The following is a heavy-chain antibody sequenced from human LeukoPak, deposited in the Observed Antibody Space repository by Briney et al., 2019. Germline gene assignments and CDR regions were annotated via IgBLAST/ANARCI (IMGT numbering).Heavy chain of an antibody. Sequence: PSQTLSLTCTVSGGSISSGSYYWSWIRQPAGKGLEWIGRIYTSGSTNYNPSLKSRVTISVDTSKNQFSLKLSSVTAADTAVYYCAREPFGVVIGQYDYWGQGTLVTVSS. CDR1: GGSISSGSYY. D-gene: IGHD3-3*01. V-gene: IGHV4-61*02. CDR3: AREPFGVVIGQYDY. CDR2: IYTSGST. J-gene: IGHJ4*02.